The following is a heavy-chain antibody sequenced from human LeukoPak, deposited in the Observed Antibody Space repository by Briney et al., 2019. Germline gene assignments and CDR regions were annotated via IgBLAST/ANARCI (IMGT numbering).Heavy chain of an antibody. V-gene: IGHV4-39*07. CDR1: GDSISSSSYY. D-gene: IGHD1-26*01. J-gene: IGHJ4*02. CDR2: IYYSGST. Sequence: SETLSLTCTVSGDSISSSSYYWGWIRQPPGKGLEWIGSIYYSGSTYYNPSLKSRVTISVDTSKNQFSLKLSSVTAADTAVYYCAREYRGGSYPGPFDYWGQGTLVTVSS. CDR3: AREYRGGSYPGPFDY.